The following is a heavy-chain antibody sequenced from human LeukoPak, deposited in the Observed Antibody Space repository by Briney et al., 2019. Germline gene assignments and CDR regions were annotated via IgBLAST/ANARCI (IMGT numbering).Heavy chain of an antibody. CDR3: ARRDIVVTDAFDI. D-gene: IGHD2-2*01. CDR1: GYSFTLYW. CDR2: IYPGDSDT. V-gene: IGHV5-51*01. Sequence: GESLKISCKGSGYSFTLYWIGWVRQMPGKGLERMGIIYPGDSDTRYSPSFQGQVTISADKSISTAYLQWSSLKASDTAMYYCARRDIVVTDAFDIWGQGTMVTVSS. J-gene: IGHJ3*02.